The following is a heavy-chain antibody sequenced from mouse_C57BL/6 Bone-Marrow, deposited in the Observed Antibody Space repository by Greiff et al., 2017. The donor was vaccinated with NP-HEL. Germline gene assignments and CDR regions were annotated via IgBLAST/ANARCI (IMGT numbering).Heavy chain of an antibody. CDR3: TTWATTVVATRYFDV. D-gene: IGHD1-1*01. J-gene: IGHJ1*03. V-gene: IGHV14-4*01. Sequence: EVQLQQSGAELVRPGASVKLSCTASGFNIKDDYMHWVKQRPEQGLEWIGWIDPENGDTEYASKFQGKATITADTSSNTAYLQLSSLTSEDTAVYYCTTWATTVVATRYFDVWGTGTTVTVSS. CDR2: IDPENGDT. CDR1: GFNIKDDY.